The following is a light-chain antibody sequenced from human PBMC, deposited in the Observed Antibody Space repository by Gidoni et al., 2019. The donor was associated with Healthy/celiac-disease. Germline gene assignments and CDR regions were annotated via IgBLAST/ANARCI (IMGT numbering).Light chain of an antibody. V-gene: IGKV2-28*01. CDR2: LGS. Sequence: DIVMTQSPLSLPVTPGEPASISCRSSQSLLHSNGYNYLDWYLQKPGQSPQLLIYLGSNRASGVPDRCSGSGSGTDFTLKISRVEAEDVGVYYGMQALQTPYFTFGPGTKVDIK. J-gene: IGKJ3*01. CDR1: QSLLHSNGYNY. CDR3: MQALQTPYFT.